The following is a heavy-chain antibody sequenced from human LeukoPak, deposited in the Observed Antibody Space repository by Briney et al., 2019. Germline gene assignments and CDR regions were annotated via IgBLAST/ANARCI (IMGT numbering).Heavy chain of an antibody. V-gene: IGHV4-39*07. D-gene: IGHD3-9*01. CDR1: GGSISSSSYY. CDR3: AREQIRYPFDP. Sequence: SETLSLTCTVSGGSISSSSYYWGWIRQPPGKGLEWIGSIYYSGSTYYNPSLKSRVTISVDTSKNQFSLKLSSVTAADTAVYYCAREQIRYPFDPWGQGTLVTVSS. J-gene: IGHJ5*02. CDR2: IYYSGST.